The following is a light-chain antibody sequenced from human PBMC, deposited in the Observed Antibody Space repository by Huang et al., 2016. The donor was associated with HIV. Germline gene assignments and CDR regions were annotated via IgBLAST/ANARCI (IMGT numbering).Light chain of an antibody. CDR2: GAS. J-gene: IGKJ1*01. V-gene: IGKV3-20*01. Sequence: EVVLTQSPGTLSLSPGKRVAISCRSSETIASNSLAWYRQSPGQAPRILIYGASNRATDTPDRCIGSGSGTDVTLTITKLEPEDSAVYYCQQYGTSPLTFGQGTRVEIK. CDR3: QQYGTSPLT. CDR1: ETIASNS.